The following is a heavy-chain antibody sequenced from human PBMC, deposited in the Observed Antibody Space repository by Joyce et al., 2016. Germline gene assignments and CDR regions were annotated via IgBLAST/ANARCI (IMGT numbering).Heavy chain of an antibody. J-gene: IGHJ4*02. V-gene: IGHV1-69*01. CDR1: GDIFNAYG. Sequence: QVQLEQSGAEVKKPGSSVKVSCKTSGDIFNAYGINWVRQAPGQGLEGRGGIVPMSPTTDYAQKFRGRLTSSANEPTSTVYMELSSLRSDDTGTYYCARGRGDDFWSGYYGSIDYWGQGTLVSVSS. D-gene: IGHD3-3*01. CDR3: ARGRGDDFWSGYYGSIDY. CDR2: IVPMSPTT.